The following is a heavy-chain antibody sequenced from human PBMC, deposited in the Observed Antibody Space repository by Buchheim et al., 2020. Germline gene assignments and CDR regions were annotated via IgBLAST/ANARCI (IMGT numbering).Heavy chain of an antibody. CDR2: IKVDRNEQ. D-gene: IGHD2-8*01. V-gene: IGHV3-7*01. CDR1: GFSLSDFW. J-gene: IGHJ4*01. CDR3: ARAENGVRLLSY. Sequence: EVQLVQSGGGLVQPGGSLRLSCEVSGFSLSDFWMRWVRQAPGKGLEWVASIKVDRNEQYYVDSVKGRFTISGDNAKNSLYLQMNSLRADDTAVYYCARAENGVRLLSYWGQGTL.